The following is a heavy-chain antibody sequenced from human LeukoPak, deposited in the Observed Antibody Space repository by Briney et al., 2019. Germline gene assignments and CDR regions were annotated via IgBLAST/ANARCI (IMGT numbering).Heavy chain of an antibody. Sequence: GGSLRLSCAASGFTFSSYAMSWVRQAPGKGLEWVSTFSGTSTNSYADAVKGRVTISRDNSKNTLYLQMNSLRAEDTADYYCAKLKQWQPQRYFFEYWGQGALVTVAS. CDR3: AKLKQWQPQRYFFEY. CDR2: FSGTSTN. CDR1: GFTFSSYA. J-gene: IGHJ4*02. V-gene: IGHV3-23*01. D-gene: IGHD6-19*01.